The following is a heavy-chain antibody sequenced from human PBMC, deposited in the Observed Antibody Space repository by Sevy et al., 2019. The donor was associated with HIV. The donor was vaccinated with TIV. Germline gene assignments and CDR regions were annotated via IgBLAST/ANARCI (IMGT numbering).Heavy chain of an antibody. CDR2: ISYDGSNK. D-gene: IGHD4-17*01. CDR3: ARSSMTTVTHAMRSEYFQH. Sequence: GASLRLSCAASGFTFSSYAMHWVRQAPGKGLEWVAVISYDGSNKYYADSVKGRFTISRDNSKNTLYLQMNSLRAEDTAVYYCARSSMTTVTHAMRSEYFQHWGQGTLVTVSS. V-gene: IGHV3-30*04. CDR1: GFTFSSYA. J-gene: IGHJ1*01.